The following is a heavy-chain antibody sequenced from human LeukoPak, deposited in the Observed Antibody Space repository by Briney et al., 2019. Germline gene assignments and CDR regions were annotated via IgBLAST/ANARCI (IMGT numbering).Heavy chain of an antibody. CDR2: FYYTGST. J-gene: IGHJ4*02. V-gene: IGHV4-59*01. Sequence: PSETLSLTCTVSGGSISTYYWSWIRQPPGKGLDWIGSFYYTGSTNYNTSLRSRVTISLDTSKNQISLRLSSVTAADTAVYYCARGGNALDYWGQGTLVTVSS. CDR1: GGSISTYY. CDR3: ARGGNALDY. D-gene: IGHD4-23*01.